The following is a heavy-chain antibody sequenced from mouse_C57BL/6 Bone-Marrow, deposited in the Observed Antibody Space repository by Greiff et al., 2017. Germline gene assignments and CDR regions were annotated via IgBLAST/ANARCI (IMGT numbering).Heavy chain of an antibody. J-gene: IGHJ4*01. V-gene: IGHV1-5*01. CDR1: GYTFTSYW. CDR2: IYPGNSDT. Sequence: VQLQQSGPVLARPGASVKMSCKTSGYTFTSYWMHWVKQRPGQGLEWIGAIYPGNSDTSYNQKFKGKAKLTAVTSASTAYMELSSLTNEDSAVYYCTRSGGYSGAMDYWGQGTSVTVSS. CDR3: TRSGGYSGAMDY. D-gene: IGHD2-3*01.